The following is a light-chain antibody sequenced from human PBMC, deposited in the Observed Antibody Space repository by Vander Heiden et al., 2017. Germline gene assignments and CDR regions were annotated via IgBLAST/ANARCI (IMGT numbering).Light chain of an antibody. CDR3: AAWDNRLHGSV. Sequence: QSVLTPPPPSPWTPGQTVPTSCSGISSIIRSNTVNWYQPLPGTAPKLLIYRSNQRPSGVPGRYSDSKSGTAACLGIRDLQSDDEDDYDCAAWDNRLHGSVFGGGTKL. J-gene: IGLJ3*02. CDR2: RSN. V-gene: IGLV1-44*01. CDR1: SSIIRSNT.